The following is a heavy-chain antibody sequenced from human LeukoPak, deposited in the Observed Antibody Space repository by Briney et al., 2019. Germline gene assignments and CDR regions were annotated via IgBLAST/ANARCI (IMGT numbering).Heavy chain of an antibody. Sequence: GGSLRLSCAASGFTVNNNHMSWVRQAPGKGLEWVAVVSAAGSDGFYADSVKGRFTISRDNSKNTLYLQMNSLRAEDTAMFYCTRDYGSFTDFDSWGQGTLVTVSS. CDR2: VSAAGSDG. V-gene: IGHV3-30*03. D-gene: IGHD1-26*01. CDR3: TRDYGSFTDFDS. J-gene: IGHJ4*02. CDR1: GFTVNNNH.